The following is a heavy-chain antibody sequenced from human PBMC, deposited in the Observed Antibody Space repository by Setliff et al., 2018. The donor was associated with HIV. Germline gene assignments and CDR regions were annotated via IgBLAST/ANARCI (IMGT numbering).Heavy chain of an antibody. Sequence: FSDYYMNWIRQAPGKGLEWISYISYISESGTTIFYADSVKGRFTISRDNAKNMMYLQMNSLRAEDTAVYYCARVGNGYYELQFWGQGTLVTVSS. CDR2: ISESGTTI. V-gene: IGHV3-11*04. CDR1: FSDYY. D-gene: IGHD5-18*01. CDR3: ARVGNGYYELQF. J-gene: IGHJ4*01.